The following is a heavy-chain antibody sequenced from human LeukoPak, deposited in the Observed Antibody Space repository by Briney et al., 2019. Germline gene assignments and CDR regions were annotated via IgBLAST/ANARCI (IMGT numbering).Heavy chain of an antibody. J-gene: IGHJ4*02. CDR1: GFTFSSYG. D-gene: IGHD6-13*01. V-gene: IGHV3-33*06. CDR2: IWYDGSNK. CDR3: AKKDGSWYPFDY. Sequence: GGSLRLSCAASGFTFSSYGMHWVRQAPGKGLEWVAVIWYDGSNKYYADSVKGRFTISRDNSKNTLYLQMNSLRAEDTAVYYCAKKDGSWYPFDYWGQGTLVTVSS.